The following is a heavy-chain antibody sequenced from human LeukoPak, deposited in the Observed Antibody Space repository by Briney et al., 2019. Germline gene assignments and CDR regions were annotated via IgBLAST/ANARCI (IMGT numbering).Heavy chain of an antibody. D-gene: IGHD3-22*01. J-gene: IGHJ1*01. Sequence: GASVKVSCKVSGYTLTELSMHWVRQAPGKGLEWMGSFDPEDGETIYAQKFQGRVTMTEDTSTDTAYMELSSLRSEDTAVYYCATTIINYYDSSDSPEYFQHWGQGTLVTVSS. CDR2: FDPEDGET. CDR3: ATTIINYYDSSDSPEYFQH. CDR1: GYTLTELS. V-gene: IGHV1-24*01.